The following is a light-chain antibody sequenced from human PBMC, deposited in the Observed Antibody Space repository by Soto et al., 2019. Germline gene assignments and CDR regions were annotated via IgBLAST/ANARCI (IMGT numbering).Light chain of an antibody. CDR2: EVS. Sequence: QSAITQPASVSGSPGQSITISCTGTSSDVGGYKYVSWYQQHPGKAPKLMIYEVSRRPSGVSNRFSGSKSGNTASLTISGLQAEDEADYYCSSYTSRSTDVFGTGTKLTVL. V-gene: IGLV2-14*01. CDR3: SSYTSRSTDV. J-gene: IGLJ1*01. CDR1: SSDVGGYKY.